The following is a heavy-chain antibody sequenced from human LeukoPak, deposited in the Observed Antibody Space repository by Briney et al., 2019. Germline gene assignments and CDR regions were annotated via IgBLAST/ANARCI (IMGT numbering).Heavy chain of an antibody. Sequence: ASVKVSCKASGFTFSGSAMHRVRQASGKGLEWVGRIRSKANSYATAYAASVKGRFTISRDDSKNTAYLQMNSLKTEDTAVYYCTREHCSSTSCYNYWGQGTLVTVSS. J-gene: IGHJ4*02. CDR1: GFTFSGSA. D-gene: IGHD2-2*02. CDR2: IRSKANSYAT. CDR3: TREHCSSTSCYNY. V-gene: IGHV3-73*01.